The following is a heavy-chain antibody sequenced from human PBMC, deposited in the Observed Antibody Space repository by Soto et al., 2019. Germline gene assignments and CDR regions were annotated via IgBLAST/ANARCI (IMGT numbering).Heavy chain of an antibody. Sequence: QVQLQQWGAGLLKPSETLSLTCAVYGGSFSGYYWSWIRQPPGKGLEWIGGINHSGSTNYNPSLKSRVTISVDTSKNQFSLKLSSVTAADTAVYYCARKGMSWLRVFDYWGQGTLVTVSS. J-gene: IGHJ4*02. V-gene: IGHV4-34*01. D-gene: IGHD5-12*01. CDR3: ARKGMSWLRVFDY. CDR1: GGSFSGYY. CDR2: INHSGST.